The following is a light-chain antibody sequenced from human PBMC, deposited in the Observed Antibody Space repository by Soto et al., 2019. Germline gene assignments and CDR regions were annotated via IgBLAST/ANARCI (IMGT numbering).Light chain of an antibody. CDR3: AAWDDSLSGVV. V-gene: IGLV1-44*01. Sequence: QSVLTQPPSASGTPGQRVTISCSGSSSNIGSYTVNWYQQLPGTAPKLLIYSNNQRPSGVPDRVSGSKSGTSASLAISGLQTEDEADYYCAAWDDSLSGVVFGGGTKLTVL. CDR1: SSNIGSYT. CDR2: SNN. J-gene: IGLJ2*01.